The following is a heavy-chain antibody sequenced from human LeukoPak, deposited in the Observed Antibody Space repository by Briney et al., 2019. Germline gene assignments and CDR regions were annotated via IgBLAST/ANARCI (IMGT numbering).Heavy chain of an antibody. CDR2: ISGSGGTT. J-gene: IGHJ4*02. Sequence: PGGSLRLSCAASGFTFSSYAMSWVRQAPGKGLEWVSAISGSGGTTYYADSVKGRFTISRDNSKNTLYLHMNSLRAEDTAIYYCAQNPFRSLDTAMITIWGQGTLVTVSS. CDR1: GFTFSSYA. V-gene: IGHV3-23*01. CDR3: AQNPFRSLDTAMITI. D-gene: IGHD5-18*01.